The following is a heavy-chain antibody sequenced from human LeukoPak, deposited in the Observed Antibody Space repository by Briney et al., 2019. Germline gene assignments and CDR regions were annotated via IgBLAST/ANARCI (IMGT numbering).Heavy chain of an antibody. CDR3: ARDNGGYYGYDF. J-gene: IGHJ4*02. CDR2: ISTSGTTI. V-gene: IGHV3-11*01. CDR1: GFTFSDYY. D-gene: IGHD1-26*01. Sequence: GSLRLSCAASGFTFSDYYMSWIRQAPGQGREWVSYISTSGTTIYYADSVKGRFTISRDNAENSLYLQMNSLRGEDTAVYYCARDNGGYYGYDFWGRGTLVTVSS.